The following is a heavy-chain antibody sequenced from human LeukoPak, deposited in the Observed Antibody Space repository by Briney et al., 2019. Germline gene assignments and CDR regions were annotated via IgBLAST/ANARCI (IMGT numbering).Heavy chain of an antibody. Sequence: ASVKVSCKASGYTFTSYGISWVRQAPGQGLEWMGWISAYNGNTNYAQKLQGRVTMTTDISTSTAYMELRSLRSDDTAVYYCARAVFIAVSSRNLPRNYYMDVWGKGTTVTVSS. CDR1: GYTFTSYG. J-gene: IGHJ6*03. CDR3: ARAVFIAVSSRNLPRNYYMDV. V-gene: IGHV1-18*01. CDR2: ISAYNGNT. D-gene: IGHD6-19*01.